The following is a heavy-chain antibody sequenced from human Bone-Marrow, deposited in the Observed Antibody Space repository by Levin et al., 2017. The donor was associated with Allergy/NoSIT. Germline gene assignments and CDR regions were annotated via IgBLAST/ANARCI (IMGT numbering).Heavy chain of an antibody. CDR2: FDYEDGGS. V-gene: IGHV1-24*01. Sequence: GESLKISCKVSGNTVTDVSMHWLRLTPGKGLEWMGGFDYEDGGSMYGQKFRGRVTLTEDTSADTAYMELSSLTSEATAVYYCATVYSYDSTGRGAFDIWGQGTMVTVSS. CDR3: ATVYSYDSTGRGAFDI. J-gene: IGHJ3*02. D-gene: IGHD3-22*01. CDR1: GNTVTDVS.